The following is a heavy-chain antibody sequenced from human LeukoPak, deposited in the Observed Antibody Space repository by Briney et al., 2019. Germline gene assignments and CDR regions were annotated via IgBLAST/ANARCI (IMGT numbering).Heavy chain of an antibody. V-gene: IGHV4-39*01. J-gene: IGHJ4*02. CDR1: GGSISSSSYY. CDR2: IYYSGST. D-gene: IGHD5-18*01. CDR3: ARLHLETAMVTSDY. Sequence: PSETLSLTCTVSGGSISSSSYYWGWIRQPPGKGLEWIGSIYYSGSTYYNPSLKSPVPISVDTSKNQFSLKLCSVTAADTAVYYCARLHLETAMVTSDYWGQGTLVSVSS.